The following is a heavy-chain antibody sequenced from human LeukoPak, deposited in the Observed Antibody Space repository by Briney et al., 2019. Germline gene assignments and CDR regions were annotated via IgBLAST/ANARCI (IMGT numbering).Heavy chain of an antibody. V-gene: IGHV4-34*01. D-gene: IGHD5-18*01. J-gene: IGHJ4*02. Sequence: SETLSLTCAVYGGSFSGYYWSWIRQPPGKGLEWIGEINHSGSTNYNPSLKSRVTISVDTSKNQFSLKLSSVTAADTAVYYCARRSRYSYGPHYFDYWGQGTLVTVSS. CDR3: ARRSRYSYGPHYFDY. CDR1: GGSFSGYY. CDR2: INHSGST.